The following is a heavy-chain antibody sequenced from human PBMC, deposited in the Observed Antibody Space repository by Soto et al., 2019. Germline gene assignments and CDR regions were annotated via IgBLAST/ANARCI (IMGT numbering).Heavy chain of an antibody. CDR2: ISYDGSNK. D-gene: IGHD5-12*01. V-gene: IGHV3-30*18. CDR1: GFTFSSYG. CDR3: ANRDSGYDSAFDI. Sequence: PGGSLRLSCAASGFTFSSYGMHWVRQAPGKGLEWVAVISYDGSNKYYADSMKGRFTISRDNSKNTLYLQMNSLRAEDTAVYYCANRDSGYDSAFDIWGQGTMVTVS. J-gene: IGHJ3*02.